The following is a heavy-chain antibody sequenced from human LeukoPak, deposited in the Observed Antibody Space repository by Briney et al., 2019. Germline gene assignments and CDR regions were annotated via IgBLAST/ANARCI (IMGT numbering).Heavy chain of an antibody. Sequence: GGSRRLSCAASGFSFGDSGMHWVRQVPGKGLEWLCLIRGDGFTRFYADSVKGRFTVSRDNSINSLYLQMKSLKTEGTALYYCVKDHPVLAFWGQGVLVSVSS. D-gene: IGHD1-14*01. CDR3: VKDHPVLAF. V-gene: IGHV3-43*02. CDR2: IRGDGFTR. J-gene: IGHJ4*02. CDR1: GFSFGDSG.